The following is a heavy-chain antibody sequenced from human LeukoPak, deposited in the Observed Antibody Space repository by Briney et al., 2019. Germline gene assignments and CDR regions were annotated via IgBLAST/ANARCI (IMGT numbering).Heavy chain of an antibody. D-gene: IGHD4-23*01. Sequence: GKSLILSCAASGFTFSSYGMHWVRQAPGKGLEWVAVISSDGSDKYYADSVKGRFTISRDNSKNTMYLQMNSLRDEDTAVYYCAKGSATTVVTIDYWGQGTLVTVSS. V-gene: IGHV3-30*18. CDR2: ISSDGSDK. CDR1: GFTFSSYG. J-gene: IGHJ4*02. CDR3: AKGSATTVVTIDY.